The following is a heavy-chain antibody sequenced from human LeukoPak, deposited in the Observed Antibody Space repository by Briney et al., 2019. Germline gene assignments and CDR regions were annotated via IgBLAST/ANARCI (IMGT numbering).Heavy chain of an antibody. CDR1: GYTFTSYG. Sequence: GASVKVSCKASGYTFTSYGISWVRQAPGQGLEWMGWISAYNGNTNYAQKLQGRVTMTTDTPTSTAYMELRSLRSDDTAVYYCARRYSYGFLYAFDIWGQGTTVTVSS. CDR2: ISAYNGNT. CDR3: ARRYSYGFLYAFDI. V-gene: IGHV1-18*01. D-gene: IGHD5-18*01. J-gene: IGHJ3*02.